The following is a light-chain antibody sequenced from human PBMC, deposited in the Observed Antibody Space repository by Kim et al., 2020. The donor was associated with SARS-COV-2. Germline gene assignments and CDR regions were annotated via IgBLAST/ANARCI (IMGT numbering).Light chain of an antibody. CDR2: GAS. V-gene: IGKV3-15*01. CDR3: QQYHKWPPWT. Sequence: EIVLTQSPGTLSVSPRERATLSCRASQSVSTNLAWYQHKPGQAPRLLVHGASIRATDIPARFSGSGSGTEFTLSISSLQSEDFAVYYCQQYHKWPPWTFGQGTKVDIK. J-gene: IGKJ1*01. CDR1: QSVSTN.